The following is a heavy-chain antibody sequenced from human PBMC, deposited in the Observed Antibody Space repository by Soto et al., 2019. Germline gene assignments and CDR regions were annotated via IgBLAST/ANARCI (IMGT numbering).Heavy chain of an antibody. CDR2: VSSGGVTT. CDR1: GFPFSSND. Sequence: GGSLRLSCVASGFPFSSNDMAWVRQAPGKGLEWLSFVSSGGVTTYYAASVKGRFTVSRDNSKSSVFLQMNNLRAEDTAIYYCAKGLGSRSLEWLFGSFDSWGQGXLVTVSS. CDR3: AKGLGSRSLEWLFGSFDS. V-gene: IGHV3-23*01. J-gene: IGHJ4*02. D-gene: IGHD3-3*01.